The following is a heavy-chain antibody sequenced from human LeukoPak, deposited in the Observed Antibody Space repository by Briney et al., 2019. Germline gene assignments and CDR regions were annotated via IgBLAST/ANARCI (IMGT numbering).Heavy chain of an antibody. CDR2: SSGSGGST. D-gene: IGHD3-9*01. CDR1: GFTFSSYA. J-gene: IGHJ4*02. CDR3: AKDSIRYFDWLPYYFDY. Sequence: PGGSLRLSCAASGFTFSSYAMSWVRQAPGKGLEWVSASSGSGGSTYYADSVKGRFTISRDNSKNTLYLQMNSLRAEDTAVYYCAKDSIRYFDWLPYYFDYWGQGALVTVSS. V-gene: IGHV3-23*01.